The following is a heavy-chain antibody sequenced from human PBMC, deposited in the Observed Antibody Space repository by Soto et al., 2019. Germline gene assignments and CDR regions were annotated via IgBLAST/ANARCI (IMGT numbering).Heavy chain of an antibody. J-gene: IGHJ6*02. CDR2: IRLTNSTM. Sequence: LVQSGGRLVQPGGSLRLSCVGSGFSFSDYSMSWVRQAPGKGLEWLSYIRLTNSTMYYSASVKGRFTIYRDNAKNSLNLQRNSLRDEDTAVYYCARDRRANDHNYGFFYCYGMDVWGQGTRVTVSS. CDR1: GFSFSDYS. V-gene: IGHV3-48*02. CDR3: ARDRRANDHNYGFFYCYGMDV. D-gene: IGHD3-16*01.